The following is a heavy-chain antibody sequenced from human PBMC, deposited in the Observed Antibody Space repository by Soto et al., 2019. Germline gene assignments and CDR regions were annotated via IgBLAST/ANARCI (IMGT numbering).Heavy chain of an antibody. CDR1: GGSISNTDYY. D-gene: IGHD6-19*01. Sequence: SETLSLTCTVSGGSISNTDYYWSWIRQPPGKGLEWIGHIHYSASTYYNPSLKSRVTISVDTSKNQFSLNLSSVTAADTALYYCDTVYAGGGKSIDFWGQGTLVTVSS. J-gene: IGHJ4*02. V-gene: IGHV4-30-4*01. CDR2: IHYSAST. CDR3: DTVYAGGGKSIDF.